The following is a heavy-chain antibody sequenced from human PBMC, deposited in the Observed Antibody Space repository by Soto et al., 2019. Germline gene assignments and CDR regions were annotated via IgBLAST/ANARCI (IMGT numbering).Heavy chain of an antibody. CDR3: ARLTPGYSSGWFIDY. Sequence: SETLSLTCTFSGGSISSGDYYWSWIRQPPEKGLEWIGYIYYSGSTYYNPSLKSRVTISVDTSKNQFSLKLSSVTAADTAVYYCARLTPGYSSGWFIDYWGQGTLVTVSS. CDR2: IYYSGST. CDR1: GGSISSGDYY. V-gene: IGHV4-30-4*01. J-gene: IGHJ4*02. D-gene: IGHD6-19*01.